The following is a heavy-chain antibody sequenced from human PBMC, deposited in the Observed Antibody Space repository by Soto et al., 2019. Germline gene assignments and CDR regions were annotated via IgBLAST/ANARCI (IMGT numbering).Heavy chain of an antibody. Sequence: PGESLKISCQGSGYSFTSYWIGWVRQMPGKGLEWMGIIYPGDSDTRYSPSFQGQVTISADKSVSTAYLQWSGLKASDTAMYYCARHGLYGEDPYYFDYWGQGTLVTVSS. CDR3: ARHGLYGEDPYYFDY. V-gene: IGHV5-51*01. CDR1: GYSFTSYW. J-gene: IGHJ4*02. D-gene: IGHD4-17*01. CDR2: IYPGDSDT.